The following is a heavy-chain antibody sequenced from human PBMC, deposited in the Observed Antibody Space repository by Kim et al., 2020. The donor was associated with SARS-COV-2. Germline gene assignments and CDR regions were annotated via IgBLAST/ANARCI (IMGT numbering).Heavy chain of an antibody. CDR2: ISYDGSNK. CDR1: GFTFSSYA. V-gene: IGHV3-30*04. D-gene: IGHD4-17*01. Sequence: GGSLRLSCAASGFTFSSYAMHWVRQAPGKGLEWVAVISYDGSNKYYADSVKGRFTISRDNSKNTLYLQMNSLRAEDTAVYYCARVQTTDHQPYYFDYWGQGTLVTVSS. CDR3: ARVQTTDHQPYYFDY. J-gene: IGHJ4*02.